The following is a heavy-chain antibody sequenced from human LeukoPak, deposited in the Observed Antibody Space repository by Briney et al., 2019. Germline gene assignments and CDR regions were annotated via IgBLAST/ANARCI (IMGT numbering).Heavy chain of an antibody. CDR3: ARGGPYCSGGSCYYWFDP. J-gene: IGHJ5*02. Sequence: ASVKVSCKASGYTFTGYYMHWVRQAPGQGLEWMGWINPNSGGTNYAQKFQGWVTMTRDTSISTAYMELSRLRSDDTAVYYCARGGPYCSGGSCYYWFDPWGQGTLVTVSS. D-gene: IGHD2-15*01. CDR1: GYTFTGYY. V-gene: IGHV1-2*04. CDR2: INPNSGGT.